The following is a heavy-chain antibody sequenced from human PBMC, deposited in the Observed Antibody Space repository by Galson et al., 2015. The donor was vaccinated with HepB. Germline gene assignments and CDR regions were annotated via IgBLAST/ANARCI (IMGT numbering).Heavy chain of an antibody. V-gene: IGHV3-21*01. CDR1: GFTFSSYS. CDR2: ISSSSSYI. J-gene: IGHJ3*02. Sequence: SLRLSCAASGFTFSSYSMNWVRQAPGKGLEWVSSISSSSSYIYYADSVKGRFTISRDNAKNSLYLQMNSLRAEDTAVYYCARDGATVPHGEAFDIWGQGTMVTVSS. D-gene: IGHD4-17*01. CDR3: ARDGATVPHGEAFDI.